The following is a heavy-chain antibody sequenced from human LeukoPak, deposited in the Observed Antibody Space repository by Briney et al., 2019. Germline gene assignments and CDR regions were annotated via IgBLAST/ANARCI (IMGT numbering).Heavy chain of an antibody. CDR1: GFTFTDFW. Sequence: GESMRLSCEVSGFTFTDFWMNWVRPAPGKGPEWVASIRQDGSEKTYVDSVKGRFTISRVNTKNSLSLQLNGLTAEDTAVYYCARDGTAAGLYFDLWGQGTLVTVSS. V-gene: IGHV3-7*01. J-gene: IGHJ4*01. CDR3: ARDGTAAGLYFDL. D-gene: IGHD6-13*01. CDR2: IRQDGSEK.